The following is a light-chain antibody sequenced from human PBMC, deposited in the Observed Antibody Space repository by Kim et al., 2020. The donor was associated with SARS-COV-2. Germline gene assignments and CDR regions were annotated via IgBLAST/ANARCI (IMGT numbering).Light chain of an antibody. CDR2: YDS. V-gene: IGLV3-21*01. CDR1: SIGSQS. J-gene: IGLJ2*01. Sequence: SYELTQPPSVSVAPGKTASITCGGNSIGSQSVHWYQQKPGQAPVLVIYYDSDRPSGIPERFSGSNSGNTATLTISGTQAMDEADYYCQAWDSSTVVFGGGTQLTVL. CDR3: QAWDSSTVV.